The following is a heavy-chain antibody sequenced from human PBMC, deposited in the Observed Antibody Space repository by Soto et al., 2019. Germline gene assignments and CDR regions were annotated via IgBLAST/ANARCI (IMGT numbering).Heavy chain of an antibody. Sequence: QVQLVESGGGVAQPGRSLRLSCAVSGFTFSDYGMHWVRQAPGKGLEWVAVVSYDGSYKYYADSVKGRFTVSRDLSGNTLFLQMNSLRLEDTAVYFCAKEMYPRTVLDSSSTWGDYWRQGPLVALSS. CDR1: GFTFSDYG. V-gene: IGHV3-30*18. CDR3: AKEMYPRTVLDSSSTWGDY. J-gene: IGHJ4*02. D-gene: IGHD6-6*01. CDR2: VSYDGSYK.